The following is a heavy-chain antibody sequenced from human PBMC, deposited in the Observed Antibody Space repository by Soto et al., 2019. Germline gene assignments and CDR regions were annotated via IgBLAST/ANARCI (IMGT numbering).Heavy chain of an antibody. Sequence: QVQLQESGPGLMKPSQTLSLTCTVSGASIGRGGYYWTWIRQHPGKALEWMGNIHFSGKTNYNPSLMGRLTMSIDTSTNQFSLNLAAVTAADTAMYYCARDQGGDLDYWGQGTLVTVSS. CDR2: IHFSGKT. CDR1: GASIGRGGYY. D-gene: IGHD2-21*01. V-gene: IGHV4-31*03. CDR3: ARDQGGDLDY. J-gene: IGHJ4*02.